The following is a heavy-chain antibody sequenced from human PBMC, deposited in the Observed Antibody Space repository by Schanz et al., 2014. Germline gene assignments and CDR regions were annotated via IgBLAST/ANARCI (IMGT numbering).Heavy chain of an antibody. CDR3: ARVQDDILTGSEYYYGMDV. D-gene: IGHD3-9*01. CDR1: GYTFTDYG. Sequence: QVQVVQSGAEVKKPGASVKVSCKASGYTFTDYGVIWVRQAPGQGLEWMGWLSTSNGNTNYIQKLQGRVTMTTDTSTSTAYMELRSLRSDDTAVYYCARVQDDILTGSEYYYGMDVWGQGTTVTVSS. V-gene: IGHV1-18*01. CDR2: LSTSNGNT. J-gene: IGHJ6*02.